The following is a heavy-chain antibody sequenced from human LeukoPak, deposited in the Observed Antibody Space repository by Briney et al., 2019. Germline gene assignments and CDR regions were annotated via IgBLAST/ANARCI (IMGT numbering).Heavy chain of an antibody. Sequence: GGSLRLSCAASRFILSSYSMNWVRQAPGKGLEWVSYISESSSYIYYADSVKGRFTISRDNAKNSLYLQMNSLRAEDTAVYYCARAVLDIVVVPAGDDAFDIWGQGTMVTVSS. V-gene: IGHV3-21*01. CDR1: RFILSSYS. CDR2: ISESSSYI. J-gene: IGHJ3*02. CDR3: ARAVLDIVVVPAGDDAFDI. D-gene: IGHD2-2*03.